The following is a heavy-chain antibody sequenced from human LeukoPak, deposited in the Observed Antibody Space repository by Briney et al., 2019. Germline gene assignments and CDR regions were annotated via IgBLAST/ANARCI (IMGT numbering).Heavy chain of an antibody. CDR1: GGSIINGDYY. CDR3: ARLTGSGAVFDS. V-gene: IGHV4-30-4*01. D-gene: IGHD1-14*01. Sequence: SQTLSLTCTLSGGSIINGDYYWSWIRQPPGEGLEWIGYIYDDGSTYYNPSLKSRVTISIDTSKNQFSLNLRSVTAAGAAVYYCARLTGSGAVFDSWGQGTLVTVSS. J-gene: IGHJ4*02. CDR2: IYDDGST.